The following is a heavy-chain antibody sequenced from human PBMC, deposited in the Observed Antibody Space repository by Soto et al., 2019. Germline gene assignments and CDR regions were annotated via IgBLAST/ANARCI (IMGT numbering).Heavy chain of an antibody. V-gene: IGHV3-23*01. CDR3: VRESPLSPKYKNLDY. J-gene: IGHJ4*02. CDR1: GFTFSSYA. D-gene: IGHD1-1*01. CDR2: LNVIGSAA. Sequence: EVQLLASGGGLVQPGGSLRLSCAASGFTFSSYAMTWVRQAPGKGLEWVAALNVIGSAAYYADSVKGRYTISRHNSNNPLFLQMNSLRAEDTDMYYCVRESPLSPKYKNLDYWGQGAMVTVAS.